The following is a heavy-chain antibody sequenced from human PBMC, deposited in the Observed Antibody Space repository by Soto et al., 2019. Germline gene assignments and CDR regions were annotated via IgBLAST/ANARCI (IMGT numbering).Heavy chain of an antibody. V-gene: IGHV1-69*02. Sequence: QVQLVQSGAEVKKPGSSVKVSCKASGGTFSSYTISWVRQAPGQGLEWMGRIIPILGIANYAQKFQGRVTSTADKSTGTAYMELSRLRSEDTAVYYCARPGGYSGYDFGMDVWGQGTTVTVSS. CDR2: IIPILGIA. CDR1: GGTFSSYT. CDR3: ARPGGYSGYDFGMDV. D-gene: IGHD5-12*01. J-gene: IGHJ6*02.